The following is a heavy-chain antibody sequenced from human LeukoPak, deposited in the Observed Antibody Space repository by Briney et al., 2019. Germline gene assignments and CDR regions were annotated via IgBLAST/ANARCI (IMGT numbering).Heavy chain of an antibody. CDR3: ASFSIVGAIHFDY. Sequence: ASVTVSCKASGYTFTGYYMHWVRQAPGQGLEWMGWINPNSGGTNYAQKFQGRVTMTRDTSISTAYMELSRLRSDDTAVYYCASFSIVGAIHFDYWGQGTLVTVSS. V-gene: IGHV1-2*02. CDR1: GYTFTGYY. CDR2: INPNSGGT. J-gene: IGHJ4*02. D-gene: IGHD1-26*01.